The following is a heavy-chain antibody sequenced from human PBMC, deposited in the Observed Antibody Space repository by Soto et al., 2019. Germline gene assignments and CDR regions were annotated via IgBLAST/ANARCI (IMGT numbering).Heavy chain of an antibody. V-gene: IGHV4-34*01. J-gene: IGHJ4*02. Sequence: QVQLQQWGAGLLKPSETLSLTCAVYGGSFSGYYWSWIRQPPGKGLEWIGEINHSGSTNYNPSLKSRVTISVDTSKNQFSLKLSSVTAADTAVYYCARGRRVAVAGIFDYWGQGTLVTVSS. CDR2: INHSGST. CDR1: GGSFSGYY. D-gene: IGHD6-19*01. CDR3: ARGRRVAVAGIFDY.